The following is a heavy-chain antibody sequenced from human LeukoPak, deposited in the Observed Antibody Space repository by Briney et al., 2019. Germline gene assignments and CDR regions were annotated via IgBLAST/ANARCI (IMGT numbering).Heavy chain of an antibody. D-gene: IGHD3-22*01. CDR3: AGRYDSSGYPLH. J-gene: IGHJ4*02. V-gene: IGHV3-53*01. Sequence: GGSLRLSCAASGFSVSSNYVSWVRQAPGKGLEWVSVIYSGGTTYYADSIKGRFTISRDNSKNTLYLQMNSLRAEDTAVYHCAGRYDSSGYPLHWGQGTLVTVSS. CDR1: GFSVSSNY. CDR2: IYSGGTT.